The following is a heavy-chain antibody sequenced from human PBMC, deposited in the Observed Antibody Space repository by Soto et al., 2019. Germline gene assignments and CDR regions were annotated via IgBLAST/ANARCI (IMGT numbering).Heavy chain of an antibody. D-gene: IGHD2-8*01. CDR2: IIPILGST. CDR3: AKKNPHGDSNKAWLDP. CDR1: GGTFVSSA. J-gene: IGHJ5*02. Sequence: QVQLLQSGAELREPGSSVRVSCTPSGGTFVSSAFAWVRQAPGGKIEWMGGIIPILGSTKYAEKFLGRLTIRADDSSGTAHLELSSLTFDDTAVYFCAKKNPHGDSNKAWLDPWGQGTLVTVST. V-gene: IGHV1-69*01.